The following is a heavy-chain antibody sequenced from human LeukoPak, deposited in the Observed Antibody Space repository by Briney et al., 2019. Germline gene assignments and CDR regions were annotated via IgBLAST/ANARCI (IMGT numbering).Heavy chain of an antibody. D-gene: IGHD1-26*01. V-gene: IGHV4-34*01. CDR2: INHSGST. J-gene: IGHJ6*02. CDR3: AGQWELRYYGMDV. Sequence: SETLSLTCAVYGGSFSGYYWSWIRQPPGKGLEWIGEINHSGSTNYNPSLKSRVTISVDTSKNQFSLKLSSVTAADTAVYYCAGQWELRYYGMDVWGLGTTVTVSS. CDR1: GGSFSGYY.